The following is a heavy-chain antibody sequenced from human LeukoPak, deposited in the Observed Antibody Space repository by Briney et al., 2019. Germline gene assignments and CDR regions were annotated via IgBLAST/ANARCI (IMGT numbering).Heavy chain of an antibody. J-gene: IGHJ3*02. D-gene: IGHD2-21*01. CDR3: AKDRAYPNDVFDI. CDR2: ISPNGVIT. CDR1: GFTFSSHG. Sequence: PGGSLRLSCAASGFTFSSHGMNWVRQAPGKGLEWVSGISPNGVITYYADSVKGRFTISRDTSKNTLFLQMNSLRADDTALYYCAKDRAYPNDVFDIWGQGTMVTVS. V-gene: IGHV3-23*01.